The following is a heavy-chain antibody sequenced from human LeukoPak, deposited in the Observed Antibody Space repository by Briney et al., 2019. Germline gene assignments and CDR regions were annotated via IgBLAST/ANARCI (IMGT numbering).Heavy chain of an antibody. CDR2: ISAQNGNT. CDR3: ARDGDWARSSDY. Sequence: ASVKVSCRASGYTFSNYGFSWVRQAPGQGLEWMGWISAQNGNTIYAQKVQGRVTMTTDTSTSTAYMELRSLRSGDTAVYYCARDGDWARSSDYWGQGTLVTVSS. D-gene: IGHD2-21*02. J-gene: IGHJ4*02. CDR1: GYTFSNYG. V-gene: IGHV1-18*01.